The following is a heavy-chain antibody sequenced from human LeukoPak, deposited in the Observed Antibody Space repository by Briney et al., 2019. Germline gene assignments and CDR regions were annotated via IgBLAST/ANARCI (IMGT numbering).Heavy chain of an antibody. D-gene: IGHD6-13*01. Sequence: SETLSLTCAVYGGSFSGYYWSWIRQPPGKGLEWIGEINHSGSTNYNPSLKSRVTISVDTSKNQFSLKLSSVTAADTAVYYCATAVAAAGTFYGMDVWGQGTTVTVSS. CDR3: ATAVAAAGTFYGMDV. CDR2: INHSGST. V-gene: IGHV4-34*01. J-gene: IGHJ6*02. CDR1: GGSFSGYY.